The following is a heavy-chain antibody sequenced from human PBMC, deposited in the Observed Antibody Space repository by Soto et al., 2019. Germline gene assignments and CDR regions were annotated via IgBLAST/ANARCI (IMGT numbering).Heavy chain of an antibody. V-gene: IGHV3-33*06. J-gene: IGHJ6*03. CDR2: IWYDGSNK. CDR1: GFTFSSYG. CDR3: AKGSGYYYYYMDV. Sequence: GGSLRLSCAASGFTFSSYGMHWVRQAPGKGLEWVAVIWYDGSNKYYADSVKGRFTISRDNSKNTLYLQMNSLRAEDTAVYYCAKGSGYYYYYMDVWGKGTTVTVSS.